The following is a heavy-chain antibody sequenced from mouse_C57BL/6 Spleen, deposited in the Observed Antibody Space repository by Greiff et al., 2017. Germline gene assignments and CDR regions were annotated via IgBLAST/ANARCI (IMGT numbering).Heavy chain of an antibody. CDR3: AREGDYGSSPFYWYFDV. CDR1: GFTFSSYA. CDR2: ISDGGSYT. V-gene: IGHV5-4*01. J-gene: IGHJ1*03. D-gene: IGHD1-1*01. Sequence: DVKLVESGGGLVKPGGSLKLSCAASGFTFSSYAMSWVRQTPEKRLEWVATISDGGSYTYYPDNVKGRFTISRDNAKNNLYLQMSHLKSEDTAMYYCAREGDYGSSPFYWYFDVWGTGTTVTVSS.